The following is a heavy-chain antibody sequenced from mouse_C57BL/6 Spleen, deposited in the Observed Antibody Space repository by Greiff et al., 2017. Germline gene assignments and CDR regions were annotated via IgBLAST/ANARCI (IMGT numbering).Heavy chain of an antibody. J-gene: IGHJ3*01. Sequence: QVQLQQSGAELVKPGASVRLSCKASGYAFSSYWMNWVQQRPGKGLEWIGQIYPGDGDTNYNGKFKGKATLTADKSSSTAYMQLSSLTSEDSAVYFCERYGAWFAYWGQGTLVTVSA. D-gene: IGHD1-2*01. CDR2: IYPGDGDT. CDR3: ERYGAWFAY. V-gene: IGHV1-80*01. CDR1: GYAFSSYW.